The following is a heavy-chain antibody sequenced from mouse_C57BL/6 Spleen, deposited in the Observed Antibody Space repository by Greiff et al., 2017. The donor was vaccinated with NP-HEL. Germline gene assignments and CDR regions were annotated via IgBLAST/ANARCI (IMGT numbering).Heavy chain of an antibody. J-gene: IGHJ4*01. CDR3: GVHYYGSSYFAMDY. D-gene: IGHD1-1*01. V-gene: IGHV1-81*01. Sequence: QVQLQQSGAELARPGASVKLSCKASGYTFTSYGISWVKQRTGQGLEWIGEIYPRSGNTYYNEKFKGKATLTADKSSSTAYMELRSLTSEDSAVYFCGVHYYGSSYFAMDYWGQGTSVTVSS. CDR1: GYTFTSYG. CDR2: IYPRSGNT.